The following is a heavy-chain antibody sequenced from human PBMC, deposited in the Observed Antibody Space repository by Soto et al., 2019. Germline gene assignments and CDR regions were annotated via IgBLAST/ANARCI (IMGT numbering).Heavy chain of an antibody. V-gene: IGHV3-21*01. CDR2: ISSSSSYI. D-gene: IGHD4-17*01. Sequence: GGSLRLSCAASGFTFSSYSMNWARQAPGKGLEWVSSISSSSSYIYYADSVKGRFTISRDNAKNSLYLQMNSLRAEDTAVYYCATTVTTSAFDIWGQGTMVTVSS. CDR3: ATTVTTSAFDI. CDR1: GFTFSSYS. J-gene: IGHJ3*02.